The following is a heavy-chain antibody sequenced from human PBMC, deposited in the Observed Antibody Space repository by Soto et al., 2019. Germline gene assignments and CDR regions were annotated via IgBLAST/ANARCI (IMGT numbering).Heavy chain of an antibody. V-gene: IGHV3-23*01. CDR3: AKDPYSGVLVPVAIGFDP. J-gene: IGHJ5*02. CDR1: GFTFSNYA. CDR2: ISGSGGSA. D-gene: IGHD2-2*01. Sequence: SLSLSCAASGFTFSNYAMTWVRQGPGKGLEWVSAISGSGGSAYYAGSVKGRFTISRDNSKNTLYLQMNSLRADDSGVYYCAKDPYSGVLVPVAIGFDPWGPGTLVTVPQ.